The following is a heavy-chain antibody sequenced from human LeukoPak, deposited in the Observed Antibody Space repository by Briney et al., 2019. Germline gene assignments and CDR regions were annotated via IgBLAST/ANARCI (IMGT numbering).Heavy chain of an antibody. CDR2: ISYDGSNK. CDR1: GFTFSSYA. D-gene: IGHD1-26*01. V-gene: IGHV3-30-3*01. Sequence: GGSLRLSCAASGFTFSSYAMHSVRQAPGEGVEWVAVISYDGSNKYYADSVKGRFTISRDNSKNTLYLQMNSLRAEDTAVYYCASPEMGATTSGAFDIWGQGTMVTVSS. J-gene: IGHJ3*02. CDR3: ASPEMGATTSGAFDI.